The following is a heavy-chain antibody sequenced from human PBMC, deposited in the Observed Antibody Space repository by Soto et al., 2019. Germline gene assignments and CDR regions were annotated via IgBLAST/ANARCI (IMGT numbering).Heavy chain of an antibody. J-gene: IGHJ4*02. D-gene: IGHD1-20*01. CDR1: GGSFSGDY. CDR3: AGMTHGGNHQYYFDF. Sequence: SETLSLTCAVYGGSFSGDYCSWLRQAPGKGLEWIAEINHSVSANYNPSLMSRVTISVDSSKNQFSLKLSSVTAADTAVYYCAGMTHGGNHQYYFDFWGQGTLVTVSS. V-gene: IGHV4-34*01. CDR2: INHSVSA.